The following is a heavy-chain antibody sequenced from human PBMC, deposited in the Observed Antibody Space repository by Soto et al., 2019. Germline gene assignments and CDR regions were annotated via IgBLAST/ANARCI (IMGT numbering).Heavy chain of an antibody. D-gene: IGHD5-18*01. CDR3: ARDTAMAPYYFDY. Sequence: ASVKVSCKASGGTFSSYAISWVRQAPGQGLEWMGGIIPIFGTANYAQKFQGRVTITADESTSTAYMELSSLRSEDTAVYYCARDTAMAPYYFDYWGQGTLVTVSS. J-gene: IGHJ4*02. V-gene: IGHV1-69*13. CDR1: GGTFSSYA. CDR2: IIPIFGTA.